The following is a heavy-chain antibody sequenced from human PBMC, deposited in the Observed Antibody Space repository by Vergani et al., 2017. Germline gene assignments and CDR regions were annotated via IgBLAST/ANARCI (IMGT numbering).Heavy chain of an antibody. Sequence: VQLVESGGGVVQPGRSMRLSCAASGFTFSSYGMHWVRQAPGKGLEWGAVIWYDGSNKYYADSVKGRFTISRDNSKNTLYLQMNSLRAEDTAVYYCARGRLELGRGGYYYYYYYMDVWGKGTTVTVSS. D-gene: IGHD1-7*01. CDR1: GFTFSSYG. CDR2: IWYDGSNK. J-gene: IGHJ6*03. V-gene: IGHV3-33*01. CDR3: ARGRLELGRGGYYYYYYYMDV.